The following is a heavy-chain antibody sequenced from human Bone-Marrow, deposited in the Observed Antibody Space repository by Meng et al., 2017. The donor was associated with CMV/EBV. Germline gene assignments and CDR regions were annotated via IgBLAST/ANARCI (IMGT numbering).Heavy chain of an antibody. CDR1: GFTFSTYW. V-gene: IGHV3-7*01. J-gene: IGHJ5*02. Sequence: GESLKISCAASGFTFSTYWVSWVRQAPGKRLEWVAHINQEGSEEYYLDSVKGRLTISRDNAKNSLYLQMNSLRAEDTAVYYCARGNGEVTIFGVVIEGFDPWGQGTLVTVSS. CDR2: INQEGSEE. D-gene: IGHD3-3*01. CDR3: ARGNGEVTIFGVVIEGFDP.